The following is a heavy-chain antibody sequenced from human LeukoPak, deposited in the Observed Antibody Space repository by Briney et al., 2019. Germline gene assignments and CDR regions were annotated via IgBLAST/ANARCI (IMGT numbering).Heavy chain of an antibody. D-gene: IGHD1-26*01. Sequence: SETLSLTCTVSGGSISSYYWSWIRQPPGKGLEWIGYLYYSGSTNYNPSLKSRVTISVDTSKNQFSLKLSSVTAADTAVYYCARGLGELPDYWGQGTLVTVSS. CDR3: ARGLGELPDY. V-gene: IGHV4-59*01. CDR2: LYYSGST. CDR1: GGSISSYY. J-gene: IGHJ4*02.